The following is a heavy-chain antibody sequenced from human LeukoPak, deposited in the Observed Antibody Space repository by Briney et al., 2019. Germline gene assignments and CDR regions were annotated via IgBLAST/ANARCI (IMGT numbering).Heavy chain of an antibody. D-gene: IGHD1-26*01. V-gene: IGHV1-69*13. CDR1: GYTFTGYY. CDR2: IIPIFGTA. Sequence: ASVKVSCKASGYTFTGYYMHWVRQAPGQGLEWMGGIIPIFGTANYAQKFQGRVTITADESTSTAYMELSSLRSEDTAVYYCARGVGANDYYYYYMDVWGKGTTVTISS. CDR3: ARGVGANDYYYYYMDV. J-gene: IGHJ6*03.